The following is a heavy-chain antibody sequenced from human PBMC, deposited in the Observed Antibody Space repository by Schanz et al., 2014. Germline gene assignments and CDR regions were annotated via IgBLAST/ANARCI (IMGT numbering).Heavy chain of an antibody. V-gene: IGHV1-18*01. J-gene: IGHJ4*02. CDR1: GYIFINSG. CDR2: ISVYNHNK. Sequence: QIQLVQSGPEVKKPGATVKVSCKASGYIFINSGISWVRQAPGQGLEWMGWISVYNHNKEYDQKFQGRVTMTTDTSTSTAYMALTDLRSDDTAVYYGARDRRFFDRDDLYYFDDWGQGTLVTVSS. CDR3: ARDRRFFDRDDLYYFDD. D-gene: IGHD3-3*01.